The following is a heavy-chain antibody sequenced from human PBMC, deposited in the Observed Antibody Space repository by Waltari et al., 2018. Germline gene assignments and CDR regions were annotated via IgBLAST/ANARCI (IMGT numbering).Heavy chain of an antibody. CDR2: VSYIGTT. D-gene: IGHD5-12*01. CDR1: RFSITSNRHY. J-gene: IGHJ3*01. V-gene: IGHV4-39*01. CDR3: ATYIGASVGTAAFDV. Sequence: QLQLQESGPRLVRPSETLSLICRVSRFSITSNRHYWAWIRQSPGQGLEWIGTVSYIGTTYISPSLKSRVSVSRDTSKNQVSLILGSVTAADMAVYYCATYIGASVGTAAFDVWGQGTMVTVSS.